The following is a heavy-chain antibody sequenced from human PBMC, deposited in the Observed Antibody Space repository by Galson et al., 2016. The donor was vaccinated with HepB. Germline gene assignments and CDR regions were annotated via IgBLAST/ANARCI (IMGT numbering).Heavy chain of an antibody. V-gene: IGHV3-13*04. Sequence: SLRLSCAASGFIFSTYDMHWVRQPTGKGLEWVSAIGTVGDTHYPDSVKGRFTISRENAKTSLYLQMHSLRAGDTAVYYCVRGKALWELPPYYGMNVWGQGTTVIVSS. J-gene: IGHJ6*02. CDR2: IGTVGDT. CDR3: VRGKALWELPPYYGMNV. D-gene: IGHD1-26*01. CDR1: GFIFSTYD.